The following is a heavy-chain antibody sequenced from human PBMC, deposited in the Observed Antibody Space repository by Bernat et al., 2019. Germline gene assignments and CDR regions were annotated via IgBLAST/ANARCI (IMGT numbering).Heavy chain of an antibody. D-gene: IGHD3-16*01. V-gene: IGHV3-7*03. J-gene: IGHJ4*02. CDR2: INQDGTEK. Sequence: EVQLVESGGGLVQPGGSLKVSCAASGVTFSSHWMSGVRHLPGKGLEWVANINQDGTEKYYVDYMKGRFTISRDKAKNSLYLQMNSLRVEDTAVYYCVGAVWNRVDKWGQGTVVTVSS. CDR1: GVTFSSHW. CDR3: VGAVWNRVDK.